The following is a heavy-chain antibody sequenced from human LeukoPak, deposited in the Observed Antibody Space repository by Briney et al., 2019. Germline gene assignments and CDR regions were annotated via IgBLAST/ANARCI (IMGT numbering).Heavy chain of an antibody. CDR3: ARGHSSGWLNFDY. CDR1: VYTFTNYY. D-gene: IGHD6-19*01. Sequence: SSVTVSCKASVYTFTNYYMHWVRQAPGQELEGMGIINPRDGSTSYAQEFQGRVTVTRDTSTGTVYMELSSLTSEDTAVYYCARGHSSGWLNFDYWGQGTLVTVSS. V-gene: IGHV1-46*01. CDR2: INPRDGST. J-gene: IGHJ4*02.